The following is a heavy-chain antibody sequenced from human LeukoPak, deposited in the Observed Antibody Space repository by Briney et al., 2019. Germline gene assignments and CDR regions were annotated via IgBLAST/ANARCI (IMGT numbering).Heavy chain of an antibody. Sequence: PGRSLRLSCAASGFTFDDYAMHWVRQAAGKGLEWVSGISWNSGSIGYADSVKGRFTISRDNAKNSLYLQMNSLRAEDTAVYYCARDRYYDSFGYYTGDPWGQGTLVTVSS. CDR3: ARDRYYDSFGYYTGDP. J-gene: IGHJ5*02. V-gene: IGHV3-9*01. CDR2: ISWNSGSI. CDR1: GFTFDDYA. D-gene: IGHD3-22*01.